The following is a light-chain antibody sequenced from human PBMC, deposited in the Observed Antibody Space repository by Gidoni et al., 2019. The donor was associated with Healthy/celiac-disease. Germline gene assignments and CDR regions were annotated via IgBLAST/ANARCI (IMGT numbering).Light chain of an antibody. V-gene: IGKV3-11*01. CDR1: QSVSSY. CDR2: DAS. J-gene: IGKJ1*01. Sequence: EIVLTKSPATLSLSPGERATLSCRASQSVSSYLAWYQQKPCQAPRLLIYDASNRATGIPARFSGSGSGTDFTLTISSLEPEDFAVYYCQQRSNWPPPTFGQGTKVEIK. CDR3: QQRSNWPPPT.